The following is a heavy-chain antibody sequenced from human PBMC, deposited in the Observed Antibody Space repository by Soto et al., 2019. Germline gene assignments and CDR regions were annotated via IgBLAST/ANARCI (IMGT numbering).Heavy chain of an antibody. CDR1: GYTFTSYS. CDR2: INAGNGNT. V-gene: IGHV1-3*01. CDR3: ARAGYDFWSGYN. Sequence: GASVKVSCKASGYTFTSYSMHWVRQAPGQRLEWMGWINAGNGNTKYSQKFQGRVTITRDTSASTAYMELSSLRSEDTAVYYCARAGYDFWSGYNWGQGTLVTVSS. J-gene: IGHJ4*02. D-gene: IGHD3-3*01.